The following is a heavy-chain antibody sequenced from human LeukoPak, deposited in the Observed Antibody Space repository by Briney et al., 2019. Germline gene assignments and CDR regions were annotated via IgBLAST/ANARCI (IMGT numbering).Heavy chain of an antibody. CDR1: GYTFSVYF. D-gene: IGHD6-6*01. J-gene: IGHJ3*02. V-gene: IGHV1-46*01. CDR3: ASRTRPDVGAFDI. Sequence: ASVKVSCKASGYTFSVYFINWVRQAPGQGLEWMGIIYPSGGRTNYAPKFQGRVTMTRDMSTSTVYMALSSLRSEDTAVYYCASRTRPDVGAFDIWGQGTMVTVSS. CDR2: IYPSGGRT.